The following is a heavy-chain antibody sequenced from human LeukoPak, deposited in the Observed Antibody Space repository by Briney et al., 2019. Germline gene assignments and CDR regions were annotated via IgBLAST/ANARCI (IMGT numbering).Heavy chain of an antibody. V-gene: IGHV4-59*08. CDR3: ARLPLRSHFDY. CDR1: GGSISSYY. CDR2: IYYTGTN. J-gene: IGHJ4*02. Sequence: SETLSLTCTVSGGSISSYYWSWIRQPPGKGLEWVGYIYYTGTNHYNPSLKSRVTISLDTSKKQLSLKLSSVTAADTAVYYCARLPLRSHFDYWGQGTLVTVSS.